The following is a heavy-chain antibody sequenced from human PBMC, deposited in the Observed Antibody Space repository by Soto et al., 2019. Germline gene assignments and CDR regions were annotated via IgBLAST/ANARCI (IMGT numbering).Heavy chain of an antibody. V-gene: IGHV3-72*01. CDR3: ARDMGRGGNYGHFDY. D-gene: IGHD1-26*01. J-gene: IGHJ4*02. Sequence: EVQLVELGGGLVQPGGSLRLSCVVSGFTISDHFMDWFRQAPGKGLEWVGRTRNRFESYTTEFAASVKGRFTISRDDSKNSMYRQMNSLKIEDTAVYYCARDMGRGGNYGHFDYWGQGTLVTVSS. CDR2: TRNRFESYTT. CDR1: GFTISDHF.